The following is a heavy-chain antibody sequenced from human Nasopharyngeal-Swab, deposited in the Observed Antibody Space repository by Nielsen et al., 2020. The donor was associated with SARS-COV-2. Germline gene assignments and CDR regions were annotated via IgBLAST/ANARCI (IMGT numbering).Heavy chain of an antibody. CDR3: ARHWSDPGNWFDP. Sequence: KVSCKGSGYSFTSYWISWVRQMPGKGLEWMGRIDPSDSYTNYSPSFQGHVTISADKSISTAYLQWSSLKASDTAMYYCARHWSDPGNWFDPRGQGTLVTVSS. CDR2: IDPSDSYT. V-gene: IGHV5-10-1*01. CDR1: GYSFTSYW. J-gene: IGHJ5*02.